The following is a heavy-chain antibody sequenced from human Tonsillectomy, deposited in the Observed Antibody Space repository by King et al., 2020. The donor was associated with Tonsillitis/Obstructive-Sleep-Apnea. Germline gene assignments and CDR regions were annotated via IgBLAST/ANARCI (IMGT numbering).Heavy chain of an antibody. CDR1: GFTFRSYS. Sequence: EVQLVESGGGLVKPGGSLRLSCAASGFTFRSYSMNWVRHAPGRGLEWVASISSRSSYIYYADSVKGRFTISRDTAKNSLYLQMDSLRAEDTAVYYCARGGAAVVSGVDCWGQGALVTVSS. J-gene: IGHJ4*02. CDR2: ISSRSSYI. V-gene: IGHV3-21*01. D-gene: IGHD4-23*01. CDR3: ARGGAAVVSGVDC.